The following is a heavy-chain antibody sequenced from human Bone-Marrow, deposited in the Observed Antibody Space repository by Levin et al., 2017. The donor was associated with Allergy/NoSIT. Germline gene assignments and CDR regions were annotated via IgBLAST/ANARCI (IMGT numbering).Heavy chain of an antibody. CDR1: GGTFSSYA. Sequence: GASVKVSCKASGGTFSSYAISWVRQAPGQGLEWMGGIIPIFGTANYAQKFQGRVTITADESTSTAYMELSSLRSEDTAVYYCARVVNDFWSGYSLVGGKRNYDDDYMDGWGKGTTVTVSS. V-gene: IGHV1-69*13. J-gene: IGHJ6*03. CDR3: ARVVNDFWSGYSLVGGKRNYDDDYMDG. D-gene: IGHD3-3*01. CDR2: IIPIFGTA.